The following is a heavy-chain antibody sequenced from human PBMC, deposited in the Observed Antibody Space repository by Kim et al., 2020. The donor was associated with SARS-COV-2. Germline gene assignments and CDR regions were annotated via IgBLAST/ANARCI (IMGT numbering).Heavy chain of an antibody. D-gene: IGHD6-13*01. CDR3: ARGISWYYFDY. CDR2: T. V-gene: IGHV4-31*02. Sequence: TYYNPSLKSRVTISVATSKNQFSLKLSSVTAADTAVYYCARGISWYYFDYWGQGTLVTVSS. J-gene: IGHJ4*02.